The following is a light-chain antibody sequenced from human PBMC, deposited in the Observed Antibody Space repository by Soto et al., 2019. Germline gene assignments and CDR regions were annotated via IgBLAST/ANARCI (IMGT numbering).Light chain of an antibody. V-gene: IGLV2-18*02. J-gene: IGLJ1*01. CDR1: SSDVGNSNG. CDR3: SSYTSSSTYV. Sequence: QSALTQPPSVSGSPGQSVAISCTGTSSDVGNSNGVSWYQQAPGTAPKLMIYDVTTRPSGVPDRFSGSKSGNTASLTISGLQADDEADYYCSSYTSSSTYVFGTGTKLTVL. CDR2: DVT.